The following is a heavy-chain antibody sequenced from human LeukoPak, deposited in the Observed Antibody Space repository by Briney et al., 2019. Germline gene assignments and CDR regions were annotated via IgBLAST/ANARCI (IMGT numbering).Heavy chain of an antibody. CDR3: AKLPREYCSSTSCPNWFDT. J-gene: IGHJ5*02. Sequence: GGSLRLSCAASGFTFSNYAMTWVRQAPGKGLEWVSALSASGGTTYYADSVKGRFTTSRDNSKNTLYLQMNSLRAEDTAVYYCAKLPREYCSSTSCPNWFDTWGQGTLVTVSS. CDR1: GFTFSNYA. V-gene: IGHV3-23*01. CDR2: LSASGGTT. D-gene: IGHD2-2*01.